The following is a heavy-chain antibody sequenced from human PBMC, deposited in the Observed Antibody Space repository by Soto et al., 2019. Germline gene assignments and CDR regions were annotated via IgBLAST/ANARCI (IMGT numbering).Heavy chain of an antibody. Sequence: PGGSLRLSCAASGFTFSDYYINWIRQAPGKGLEWVSSISSSGSYTNHADSVRGRFTISRDNAKNSVYLQMDSLRVEDTAVYYCARDRELISHHTFDPWGQGTLVTVSS. CDR1: GFTFSDYY. CDR2: ISSSGSYT. V-gene: IGHV3-11*06. D-gene: IGHD3-10*01. CDR3: ARDRELISHHTFDP. J-gene: IGHJ5*02.